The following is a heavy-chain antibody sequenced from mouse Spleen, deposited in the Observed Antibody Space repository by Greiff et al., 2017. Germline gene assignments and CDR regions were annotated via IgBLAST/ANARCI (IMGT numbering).Heavy chain of an antibody. J-gene: IGHJ1*01. CDR1: GYSFTDYN. V-gene: IGHV1-39*01. Sequence: VQLKQSGPELVKPGASVKISCKASGYSFTDYNMNWVKQSNGKSLEWIGVINPNYGTTSYNQKFKGKATLTVDQSSSTAYMQLNSLPSEDSAVYYCASEEYGNYGYWYFDVWGAGTTVTVSS. CDR2: INPNYGTT. CDR3: ASEEYGNYGYWYFDV. D-gene: IGHD2-1*01.